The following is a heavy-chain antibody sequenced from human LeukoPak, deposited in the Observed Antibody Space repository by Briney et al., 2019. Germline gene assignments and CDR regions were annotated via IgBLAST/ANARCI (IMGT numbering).Heavy chain of an antibody. J-gene: IGHJ4*02. CDR2: INPNSGGT. CDR1: GYTFTGYY. D-gene: IGHD6-6*01. V-gene: IGHV1-2*02. CDR3: ARDLPYSSPSMDNY. Sequence: GASVKVSCKASGYTFTGYYMHWVRQAPGQGLEWMGWINPNSGGTNYAQKFQGRVTMTRDTSISTAYMELSRLRSDDTAVYYCARDLPYSSPSMDNYWGQGTLVTVSS.